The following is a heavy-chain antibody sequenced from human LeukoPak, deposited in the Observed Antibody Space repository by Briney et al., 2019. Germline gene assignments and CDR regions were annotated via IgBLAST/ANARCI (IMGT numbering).Heavy chain of an antibody. CDR2: IYPGDSDT. D-gene: IGHD2-15*01. CDR3: ARRYCSGGSCYGAYNWFDP. Sequence: GESLKISCKGSGYSLTSYWIGWVRQMPGKGLEWMGIIYPGDSDTRYSPSFQGQVTISADKSISTAYLQWSSLKASDTAMYYCARRYCSGGSCYGAYNWFDPWGQGTLVTVSS. J-gene: IGHJ5*02. V-gene: IGHV5-51*01. CDR1: GYSLTSYW.